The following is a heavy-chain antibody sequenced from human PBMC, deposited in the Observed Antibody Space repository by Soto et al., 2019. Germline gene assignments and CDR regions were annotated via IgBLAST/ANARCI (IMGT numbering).Heavy chain of an antibody. CDR1: GGTFSSYA. D-gene: IGHD1-26*01. J-gene: IGHJ5*02. CDR2: IIPIFGTA. CDR3: AREGVVGNWFDP. Sequence: SVKVSFKASGGTFSSYAISWVRQAPGQGLEWMGGIIPIFGTANYAQKFQGRVTITADESTSTAYMELSSLRSEDTAVYYCAREGVVGNWFDPWGQGTLVTVSS. V-gene: IGHV1-69*13.